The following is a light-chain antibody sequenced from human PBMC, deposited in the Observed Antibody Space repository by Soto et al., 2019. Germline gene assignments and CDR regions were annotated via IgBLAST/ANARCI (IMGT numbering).Light chain of an antibody. CDR3: QQYDTSPRT. CDR2: GAS. V-gene: IGKV3-20*01. CDR1: QSVSSNY. Sequence: EIVLTQSPGTLSLSPGEGATLSCRASQSVSSNYLAWHQQKPGQAPRLLIYGASTRATGIPVRFSGSGSGTDFTLTISRLEPEDFAVYYCQQYDTSPRTFGQGTKVEIK. J-gene: IGKJ1*01.